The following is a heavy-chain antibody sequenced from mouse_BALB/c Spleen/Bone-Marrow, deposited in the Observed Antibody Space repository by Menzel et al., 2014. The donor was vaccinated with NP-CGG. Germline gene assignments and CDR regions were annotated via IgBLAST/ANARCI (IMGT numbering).Heavy chain of an antibody. D-gene: IGHD3-3*01. Sequence: EVKLMESGGGLVQPGGSLRLSCATSGFTFTDYYMSWVRQPPGMALEWLGFIRNKANGYTTEYSASVKGRFAISRDNSQSFLYLQMNTLRPEDSATYYCVRDRGAVFFDYWGQGTTLTVSS. CDR3: VRDRGAVFFDY. CDR1: GFTFTDYY. J-gene: IGHJ2*01. CDR2: IRNKANGYTT. V-gene: IGHV7-3*02.